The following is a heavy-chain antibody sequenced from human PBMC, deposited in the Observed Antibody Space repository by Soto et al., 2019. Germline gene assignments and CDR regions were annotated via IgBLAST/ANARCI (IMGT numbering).Heavy chain of an antibody. CDR3: GRGRSGQIVVFY. V-gene: IGHV1-2*02. CDR2: IGPEGGAT. CDR1: GYTFTGHY. J-gene: IGHJ4*02. D-gene: IGHD1-26*01. Sequence: ASVKVSCKASGYTFTGHYIHWVRQAPEQGPEWMGEIGPEGGATRYAEKFQGRVTMTLDTFITTVYMELKNLSPDDTAVYYCGRGRSGQIVVFYWGQGTPVTVSS.